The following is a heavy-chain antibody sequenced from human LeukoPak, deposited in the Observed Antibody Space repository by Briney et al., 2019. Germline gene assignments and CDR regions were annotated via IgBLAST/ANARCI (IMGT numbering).Heavy chain of an antibody. J-gene: IGHJ3*01. CDR3: ASIPLIRGVTSDAFDF. Sequence: GGSLRLSCAASGFTFSSYEMNWVRQAPGKGLEWVSYISSSGSTIYYADSVKGRFTISRDNAKNSLYLQMNSLRAEDTAVYYCASIPLIRGVTSDAFDFWGQGTMVTVSS. CDR2: ISSSGSTI. D-gene: IGHD3-10*01. CDR1: GFTFSSYE. V-gene: IGHV3-48*03.